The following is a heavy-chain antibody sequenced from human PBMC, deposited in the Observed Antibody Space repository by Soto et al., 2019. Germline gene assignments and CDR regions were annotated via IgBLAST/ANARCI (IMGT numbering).Heavy chain of an antibody. V-gene: IGHV3-33*01. D-gene: IGHD2-21*02. J-gene: IGHJ3*02. CDR1: GFTFSTYG. Sequence: QVQLVESGGGVVQPGTSLRLSCAAYGFTFSTYGMHWVRQTPGKGLEWVAIIWYEGLNIYYADSVKGRFTISRDDSKNTVYLEMNSLRPGDTAVYYCARAGPYCGSDCYPWAFDIWGHETVVTVSS. CDR2: IWYEGLNI. CDR3: ARAGPYCGSDCYPWAFDI.